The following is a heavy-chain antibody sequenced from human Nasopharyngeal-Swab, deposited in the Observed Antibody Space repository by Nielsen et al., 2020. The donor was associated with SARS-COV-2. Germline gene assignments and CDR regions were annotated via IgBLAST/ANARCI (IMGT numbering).Heavy chain of an antibody. CDR1: GGSISHYY. D-gene: IGHD2-2*01. J-gene: IGHJ4*02. CDR2: IYYSGST. CDR3: ARLLGYCSSTSCDY. Sequence: SETLSLTCTVSGGSISHYYWSWIRLPPGKGLEWIGYIYYSGSTNYNPSLKSRVTISVDTSKNQFSLKLSSVTAADTAVYYCARLLGYCSSTSCDYWGQGTLVTVSS. V-gene: IGHV4-59*12.